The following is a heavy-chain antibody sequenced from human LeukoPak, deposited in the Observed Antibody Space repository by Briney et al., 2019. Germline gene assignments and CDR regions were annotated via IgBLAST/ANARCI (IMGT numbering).Heavy chain of an antibody. V-gene: IGHV1-69*13. D-gene: IGHD4-23*01. CDR2: IIPIFVTA. CDR3: ARDQNDGMDY. Sequence: ASVKVSCKASRGTFSSYAISWVRQAPGQGLEWRGGIIPIFVTADYAQKFQGRVTITADESTSTAYMELGSLRSEDTAVYYCARDQNDGMDYWGQGTLVTVSS. CDR1: RGTFSSYA. J-gene: IGHJ4*02.